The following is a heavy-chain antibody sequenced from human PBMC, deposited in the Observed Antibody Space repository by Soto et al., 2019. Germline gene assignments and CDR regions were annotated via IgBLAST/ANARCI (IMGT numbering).Heavy chain of an antibody. D-gene: IGHD3-9*01. CDR2: INHSGTT. V-gene: IGHV4-34*01. Sequence: PSETLSLTCAVYGGSFSGYYWSWIRQPPGKGLEWIGEINHSGTTKYSPSLTRRVTISADMSRNQFSLRLTSVTAADTAVYYCAVYDFLIADGIDWFDPWGQGTLVTVSS. CDR3: AVYDFLIADGIDWFDP. CDR1: GGSFSGYY. J-gene: IGHJ5*02.